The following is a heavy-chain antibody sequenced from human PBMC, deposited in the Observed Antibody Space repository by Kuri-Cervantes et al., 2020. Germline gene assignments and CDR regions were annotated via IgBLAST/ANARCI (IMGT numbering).Heavy chain of an antibody. V-gene: IGHV3-23*01. D-gene: IGHD3-10*01. Sequence: GESLKISCATSGFTFSTYAMSWVCQAPGKGLEWVSAISGSGGSSYYADSVKGRFTTSRDNSKNTVYLRMDSLRDEDTAVYYCAKGGAIYSTGSYATYYFDYWGQGTLVTVSS. CDR3: AKGGAIYSTGSYATYYFDY. CDR2: ISGSGGSS. J-gene: IGHJ4*02. CDR1: GFTFSTYA.